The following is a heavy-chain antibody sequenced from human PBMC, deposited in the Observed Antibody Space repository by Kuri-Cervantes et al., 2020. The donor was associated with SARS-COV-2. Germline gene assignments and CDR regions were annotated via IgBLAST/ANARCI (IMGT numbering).Heavy chain of an antibody. CDR3: ARDLFRGKIFAEPGGMDV. Sequence: LSLTCAASGFTFSSYGMHWVRQAPGKGLEWVAVIWYDGSNKYYADSVKGRFTISRDNSKNTLYLQMNSLRAEDTAVYYYARDLFRGKIFAEPGGMDVWGQGTTVTVSS. V-gene: IGHV3-33*08. J-gene: IGHJ6*02. CDR1: GFTFSSYG. CDR2: IWYDGSNK. D-gene: IGHD3-3*01.